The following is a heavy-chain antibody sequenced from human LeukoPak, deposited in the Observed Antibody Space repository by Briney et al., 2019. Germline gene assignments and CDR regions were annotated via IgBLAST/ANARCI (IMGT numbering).Heavy chain of an antibody. CDR2: ISGSGDRT. CDR1: GFTFSTYW. J-gene: IGHJ1*01. D-gene: IGHD2-2*01. Sequence: HPGGSLRLSCAASGFTFSTYWMHWVRQAPGKGLVWVSTISGSGDRTFFADSVTGRFTISRDNSQNTLFLKIDSVRVEDTARYYCANMFCTSGTCYEGRRYFQTGGQGTLVTVSS. CDR3: ANMFCTSGTCYEGRRYFQT. V-gene: IGHV3-23*01.